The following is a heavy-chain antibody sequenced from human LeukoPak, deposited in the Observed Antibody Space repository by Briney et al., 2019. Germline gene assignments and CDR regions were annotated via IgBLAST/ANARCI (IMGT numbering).Heavy chain of an antibody. J-gene: IGHJ4*02. CDR2: IFPADSDT. D-gene: IGHD5-24*01. Sequence: GESLKISCKASENTFSNHLIAWVRQMPGKGLEWMGLIFPADSDTTYSPSFQGHVTISVDKSINTAYLRWTSLQASDTAIYYCASSGGWLQLDYWGQGTPVTVSS. V-gene: IGHV5-51*01. CDR3: ASSGGWLQLDY. CDR1: ENTFSNHL.